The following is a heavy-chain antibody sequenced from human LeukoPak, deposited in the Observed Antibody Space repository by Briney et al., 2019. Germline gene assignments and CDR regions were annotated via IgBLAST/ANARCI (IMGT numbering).Heavy chain of an antibody. CDR2: IYYSGST. V-gene: IGHV4-31*02. Sequence: LRLSCAASGFTFSSYAMSWVRQAPGKGLEWIGYIYYSGSTYYNPSLKSRVTISVDTSKNQFSLKLSSVTAADTAVYYCAREDDYYTGFDYWGQGTLVTVSS. CDR1: GFTFSSYA. CDR3: AREDDYYTGFDY. D-gene: IGHD2-21*02. J-gene: IGHJ4*02.